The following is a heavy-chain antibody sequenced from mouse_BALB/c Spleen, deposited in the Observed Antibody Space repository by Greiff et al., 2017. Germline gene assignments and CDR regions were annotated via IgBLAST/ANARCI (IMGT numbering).Heavy chain of an antibody. J-gene: IGHJ4*01. V-gene: IGHV1-9*01. CDR3: ARWRDYYAMDY. Sequence: VKLVESGAELMKPGASVKISCKATGYTFSSYWIEWVKQRPGHGLEWIGEILPGSGSTNYNEKFKGKATFTADTSSNTAYMQLSSLTSEDSAVYYCARWRDYYAMDYWGQGTSVTVSS. CDR1: GYTFSSYW. CDR2: ILPGSGST.